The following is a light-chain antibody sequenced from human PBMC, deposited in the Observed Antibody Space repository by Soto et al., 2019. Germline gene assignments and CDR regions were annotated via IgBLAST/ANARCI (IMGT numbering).Light chain of an antibody. V-gene: IGLV2-14*03. CDR1: SSDVGGFNY. J-gene: IGLJ1*01. Sequence: QSVLTQPASVSGSPGQSIAISCTGTSSDVGGFNYVSWYQQHPGKAPKLLIYGVTSRPSGVSDRFSGSKSANTASLTISGLQAEDEADYYCASYTTSSTYVFGTGTKSPS. CDR2: GVT. CDR3: ASYTTSSTYV.